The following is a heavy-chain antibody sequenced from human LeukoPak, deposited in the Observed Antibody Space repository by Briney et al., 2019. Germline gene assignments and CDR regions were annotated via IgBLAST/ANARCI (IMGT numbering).Heavy chain of an antibody. CDR2: MSHDGINK. Sequence: PGRSLRLSCVASGFTFSNYSMHWVRQAPGKGLEWVAVMSHDGINKYCADSVKGRFTISRDISKDTLYLQMNSMRGEDTAVYYCGRDNFQNGGDNYGSQYFDYWGEGTLVAVSS. J-gene: IGHJ4*02. D-gene: IGHD5-18*01. CDR1: GFTFSNYS. V-gene: IGHV3-30*04. CDR3: GRDNFQNGGDNYGSQYFDY.